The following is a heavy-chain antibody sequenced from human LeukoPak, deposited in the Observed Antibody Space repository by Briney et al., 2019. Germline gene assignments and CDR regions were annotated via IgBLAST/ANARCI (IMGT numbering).Heavy chain of an antibody. CDR1: GFTFSSYS. J-gene: IGHJ4*02. CDR2: ISSSSSYI. V-gene: IGHV3-21*01. CDR3: AGDCSSTSCCDG. Sequence: GGSLRLSCAASGFTFSSYSMNWVRQAPGKGLEWVSSISSSSSYIYYADSVKGRFTISRDNAKNSLYLQMNSLRAEDTAVYYCAGDCSSTSCCDGWGQGTLVTVSS. D-gene: IGHD2-2*01.